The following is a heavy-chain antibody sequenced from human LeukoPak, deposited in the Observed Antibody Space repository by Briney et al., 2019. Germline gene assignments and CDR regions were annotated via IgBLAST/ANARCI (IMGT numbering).Heavy chain of an antibody. CDR1: GGSISSSSYY. CDR3: ARGGRSSGWGVYYYYMDV. CDR2: IYYSGST. D-gene: IGHD6-19*01. V-gene: IGHV4-39*07. J-gene: IGHJ6*03. Sequence: SSETLSLTCTVSGGSISSSSYYWGWIRQPPGKGLEWIGSIYYSGSTYYNPSLKSRVTISVDTSKNQFSLKLSSVTAADTAVYYCARGGRSSGWGVYYYYMDVWGKGTTVTVSS.